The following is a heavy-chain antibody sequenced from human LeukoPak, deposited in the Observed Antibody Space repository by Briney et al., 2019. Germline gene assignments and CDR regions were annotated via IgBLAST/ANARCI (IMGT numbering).Heavy chain of an antibody. CDR1: GASISSYY. CDR3: ARVTDPRYNWFDP. CDR2: IHTSGST. V-gene: IGHV4-4*07. J-gene: IGHJ5*02. D-gene: IGHD2-21*02. Sequence: SETLSLTCTVSGASISSYYWTWIRQLAGKGPEWIGRIHTSGSTNYNPSLKGRVNMSVDTSKNQFSLKLNSVTAADTAVYYCARVTDPRYNWFDPWGQGTLVTVSS.